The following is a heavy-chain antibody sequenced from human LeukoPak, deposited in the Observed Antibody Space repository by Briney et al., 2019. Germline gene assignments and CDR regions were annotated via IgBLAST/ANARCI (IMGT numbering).Heavy chain of an antibody. CDR2: ISAYNGNT. CDR3: ARVAPLIAVAGDHSY. CDR1: GYTFTSYG. D-gene: IGHD6-19*01. J-gene: IGHJ4*02. Sequence: AASVKVSCKASGYTFTSYGILWVRQAPGQGLEWMGWISAYNGNTNYAHKPQGRVTLTTETSTSTAYTELRSLRSDDTAVYYCARVAPLIAVAGDHSYWGQGTLVSVSS. V-gene: IGHV1-18*01.